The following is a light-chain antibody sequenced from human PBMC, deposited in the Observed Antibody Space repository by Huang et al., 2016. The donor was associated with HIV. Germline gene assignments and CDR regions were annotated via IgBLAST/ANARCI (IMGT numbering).Light chain of an antibody. J-gene: IGKJ4*01. CDR1: QDISNY. CDR2: DAS. V-gene: IGKV1-33*01. CDR3: QHFDNLALT. Sequence: DIQMTQSPSSLSASVGDRVTITCHASQDISNYLNWYQQKPGKAPQLLIYDASNLETGVPSRFSGSGSGTDFTFTISSLQPEDIATYYCQHFDNLALTFGGGTKVQIK.